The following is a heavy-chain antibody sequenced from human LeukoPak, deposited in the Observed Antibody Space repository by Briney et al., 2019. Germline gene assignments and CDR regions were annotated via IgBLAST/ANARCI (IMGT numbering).Heavy chain of an antibody. D-gene: IGHD3-22*01. CDR3: ARDIVDDGFDY. V-gene: IGHV1-46*01. J-gene: IGHJ4*02. CDR2: INPSGGST. Sequence: ASVKVSCKASGYTFTSYYMHWVRQAPGQGLEWMGIINPSGGSTSYAQKFQGRVTMTRDMSTSTVYMELSSLRSEDTAVYYCARDIVDDGFDYWGQGTLVTVSS. CDR1: GYTFTSYY.